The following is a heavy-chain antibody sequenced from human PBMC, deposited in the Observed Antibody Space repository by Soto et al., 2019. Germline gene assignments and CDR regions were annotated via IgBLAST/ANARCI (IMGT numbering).Heavy chain of an antibody. Sequence: PGGSLRLSCAASGFIFSDHYMDWVRQAPGKGLEWVARIRKKANSYTTEYAASVKGRFTISRDDSENSLYLQMNSLKTEDTAVYYCGRGYCGSIACLSYGSDFDSRGQGTLVTVSS. CDR2: IRKKANSYTT. V-gene: IGHV3-72*01. D-gene: IGHD2-2*01. CDR3: GRGYCGSIACLSYGSDFDS. CDR1: GFIFSDHY. J-gene: IGHJ4*02.